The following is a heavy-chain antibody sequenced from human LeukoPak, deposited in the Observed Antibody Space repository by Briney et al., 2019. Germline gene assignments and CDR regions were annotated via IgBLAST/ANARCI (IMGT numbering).Heavy chain of an antibody. CDR1: GFTFSSYS. J-gene: IGHJ4*02. D-gene: IGHD6-6*01. CDR2: ISSSCSYI. Sequence: GGSLRLSCAASGFTFSSYSMNWVRQAPGKGLEWVSFISSSCSYIYYADSVKGRFTISRDNAKNSLDLQMNSLRDEDTAVYYCARSRPFDYWGQGTLVTVSS. V-gene: IGHV3-21*01. CDR3: ARSRPFDY.